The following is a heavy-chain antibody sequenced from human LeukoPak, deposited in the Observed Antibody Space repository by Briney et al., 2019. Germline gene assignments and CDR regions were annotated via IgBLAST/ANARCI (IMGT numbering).Heavy chain of an antibody. Sequence: PGGSLRLSCAASGFTLSSYDMHWVRQATGKGLEWVSAIGTAGDTYYPGSAKGRFTISRENAKNSLYLQMNSLRAGDTAVYYCARVRKYSGYYSWYFDLWGRGTLVTVSS. D-gene: IGHD5-12*01. V-gene: IGHV3-13*01. CDR3: ARVRKYSGYYSWYFDL. CDR2: IGTAGDT. CDR1: GFTLSSYD. J-gene: IGHJ2*01.